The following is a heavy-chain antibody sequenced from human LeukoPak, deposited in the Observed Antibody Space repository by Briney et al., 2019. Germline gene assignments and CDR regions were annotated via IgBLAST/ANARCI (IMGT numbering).Heavy chain of an antibody. J-gene: IGHJ3*02. D-gene: IGHD3-22*01. Sequence: GGSLRLSCAASGFTLSRHWMSWVRQAPGKGLEWVAVISYDGSNKYYADSVKGRFTISRDNSKNTLYLQMNSLRAEDTAVYYCAKDTRRSGYTGAFDIWGQGTMVTVSS. V-gene: IGHV3-30*18. CDR3: AKDTRRSGYTGAFDI. CDR1: GFTLSRHW. CDR2: ISYDGSNK.